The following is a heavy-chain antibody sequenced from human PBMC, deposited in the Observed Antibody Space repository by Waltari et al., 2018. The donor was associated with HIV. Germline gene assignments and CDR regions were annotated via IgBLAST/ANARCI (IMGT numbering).Heavy chain of an antibody. CDR3: AREYCSSTSCSPNGRLGAFDI. V-gene: IGHV4-4*07. CDR2: IYTSGST. Sequence: QVQLQESGPGLVKASETLSLTCTVSGGSISSYYWSWTRQPAGKGLVWIGRIYTSGSTNYNSSLKSRVTMSIDTSKNQFFLKLSSVTAADTAVYYCAREYCSSTSCSPNGRLGAFDIWGQGTMVTVSS. D-gene: IGHD2-2*01. J-gene: IGHJ3*02. CDR1: GGSISSYY.